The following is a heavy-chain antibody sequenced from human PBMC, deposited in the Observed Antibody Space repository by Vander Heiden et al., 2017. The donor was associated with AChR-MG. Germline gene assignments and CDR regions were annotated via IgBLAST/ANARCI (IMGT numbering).Heavy chain of an antibody. V-gene: IGHV1-8*01. Sequence: QVQLVQSGAEVKKPGASVKVSCKASGYTFTSYDINWVRQATGQGLEWRGWMNPNSGNTGDAQKCQGRVTMTRNTSISTDYMELSSMRYEDTAVYYCARALEVTTDGGGYWGQGNLVTVSS. CDR3: ARALEVTTDGGGY. CDR1: GYTFTSYD. CDR2: MNPNSGNT. J-gene: IGHJ4*02. D-gene: IGHD4-4*01.